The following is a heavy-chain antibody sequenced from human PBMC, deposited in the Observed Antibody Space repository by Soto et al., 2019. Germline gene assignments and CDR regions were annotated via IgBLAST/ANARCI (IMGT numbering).Heavy chain of an antibody. CDR2: ISYDGSNK. Sequence: GGSLRLSCAASGFTFSSYGMHWVRQAPGKGLEWVAVISYDGSNKYYADSVKGRFTISRDNSKNTLYLQMNSLRAEDTAVYYCAKDWTTVTTPRYYGMDVWGQGTTVTVSS. CDR1: GFTFSSYG. V-gene: IGHV3-30*18. J-gene: IGHJ6*02. CDR3: AKDWTTVTTPRYYGMDV. D-gene: IGHD4-17*01.